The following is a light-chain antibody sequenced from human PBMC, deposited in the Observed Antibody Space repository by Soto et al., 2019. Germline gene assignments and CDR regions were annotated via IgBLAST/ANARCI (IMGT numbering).Light chain of an antibody. CDR3: ETWDSNTPV. V-gene: IGLV4-60*03. CDR1: SGHSSYI. Sequence: QSVLTQSSSASASLGSSVKLTCTLSSGHSSYIIAWHQQQPGKAPRYLMKLEGSGSYHKGSVVPDRCSGSSSCADRYLTISNLQAEDEADYYYETWDSNTPVFGGGTQLTVL. CDR2: LEGSGSY. J-gene: IGLJ3*02.